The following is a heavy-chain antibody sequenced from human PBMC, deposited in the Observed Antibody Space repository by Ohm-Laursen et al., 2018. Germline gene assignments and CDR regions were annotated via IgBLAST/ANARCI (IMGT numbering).Heavy chain of an antibody. D-gene: IGHD4-23*01. CDR3: AREDYGGNLDY. CDR1: GDSITNYY. J-gene: IGHJ4*02. CDR2: IYHTGST. Sequence: GTLSLTCPVSGDSITNYYWTWLRQPPGKGLEWIGYIYHTGSTNYNPSLKSRVTVSVDTSKNQFSLKLSSVTAADTAVYYCAREDYGGNLDYWGQGTLVTVSS. V-gene: IGHV4-59*12.